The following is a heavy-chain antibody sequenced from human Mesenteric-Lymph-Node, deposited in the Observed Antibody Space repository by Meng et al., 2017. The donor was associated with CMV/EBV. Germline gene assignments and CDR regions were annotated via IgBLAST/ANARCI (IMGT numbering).Heavy chain of an antibody. Sequence: FTSYAMHWVRQAPGQRLEWMGWLNAGNGNTKYSQKFQGRVTITRDTSASTAYMELSSLRSEDTAVYYCARDLGITMVRGVSLGVDYWGQGTLVTVSS. J-gene: IGHJ4*02. CDR3: ARDLGITMVRGVSLGVDY. V-gene: IGHV1-3*01. CDR2: LNAGNGNT. D-gene: IGHD3-10*01. CDR1: FTSYA.